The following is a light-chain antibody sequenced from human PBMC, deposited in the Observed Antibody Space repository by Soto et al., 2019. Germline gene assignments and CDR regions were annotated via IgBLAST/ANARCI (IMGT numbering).Light chain of an antibody. CDR1: QSVNSN. V-gene: IGKV3D-15*01. CDR2: GIS. CDR3: QQHGQWPIT. J-gene: IGKJ5*01. Sequence: VLTQATAPLSVSPGERATLSCWSSQSVNSNYLAWYQQKPGQAPRLLIYGISKRATDIPDRFSCSGSGTEFTLTISRLQPEDFATYYCQQHGQWPITFGQGTRWRL.